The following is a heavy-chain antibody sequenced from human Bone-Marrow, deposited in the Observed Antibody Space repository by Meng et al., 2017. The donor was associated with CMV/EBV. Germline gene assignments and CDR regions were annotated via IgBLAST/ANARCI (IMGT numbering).Heavy chain of an antibody. Sequence: GSLRLSCTVSGGSISSYYWSWIRQPPGKGLEWIGYIYYSGSTNYNPSLKSRVTISVDTSKNQFSLKLSSVTAADTAVYYCARNQAYYDFWSGYQHYYYGMDVWGQGTTVTVSS. CDR1: GGSISSYY. CDR3: ARNQAYYDFWSGYQHYYYGMDV. CDR2: IYYSGST. D-gene: IGHD3-3*01. V-gene: IGHV4-59*01. J-gene: IGHJ6*02.